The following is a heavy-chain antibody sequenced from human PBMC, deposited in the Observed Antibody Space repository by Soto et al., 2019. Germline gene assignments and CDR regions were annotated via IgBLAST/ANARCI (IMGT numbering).Heavy chain of an antibody. Sequence: GGSLRLSCAASGFTVSSNYMSWVRQAPGKGLEWISFIYGGGATLYADPVKGRFTISRDNSKNTVYLQMNGLRLDDTAMYYCARVNPPYPWGQGTQVTVSS. CDR3: ARVNPPYP. J-gene: IGHJ5*02. V-gene: IGHV3-53*01. CDR2: IYGGGAT. CDR1: GFTVSSNY.